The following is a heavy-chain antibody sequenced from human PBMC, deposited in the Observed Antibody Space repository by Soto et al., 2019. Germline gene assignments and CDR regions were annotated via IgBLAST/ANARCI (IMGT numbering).Heavy chain of an antibody. CDR3: ASICSGGSCYSGRGY. J-gene: IGHJ4*02. D-gene: IGHD2-15*01. CDR2: INHSGST. V-gene: IGHV4-34*01. CDR1: GDSFSGYF. Sequence: SETLSLTCTVSGDSFSGYFWSWIRQPPGKGLEWIGEINHSGSTNYNPSLKSRVTISVDTSKNQFSLKLSSVTAADTAVYYCASICSGGSCYSGRGYWGQGTLVTVSS.